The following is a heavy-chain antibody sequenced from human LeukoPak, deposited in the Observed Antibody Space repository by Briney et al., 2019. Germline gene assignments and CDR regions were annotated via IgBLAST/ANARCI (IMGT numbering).Heavy chain of an antibody. V-gene: IGHV4-34*01. CDR3: ARGPGNYYGSRGQLDY. Sequence: SETLSLTCAVYGGSFSGYYWSWIRQPPGKGLEWIGEINHSGSTNYNPSLKSRVTISVDTSKNQFSLKLSSVTAADTAVYYCARGPGNYYGSRGQLDYWGQGTTVTVSS. CDR2: INHSGST. J-gene: IGHJ6*02. D-gene: IGHD3-10*01. CDR1: GGSFSGYY.